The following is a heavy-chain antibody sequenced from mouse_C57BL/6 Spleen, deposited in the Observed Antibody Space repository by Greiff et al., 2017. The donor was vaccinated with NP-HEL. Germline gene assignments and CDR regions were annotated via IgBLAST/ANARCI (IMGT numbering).Heavy chain of an antibody. CDR2: IDPSDSYT. V-gene: IGHV1-59*01. Sequence: QVQLQQPGAELVRPGTSVKLSCKASGYTFTSYWMHWVKQRPGQGLEWIGVIDPSDSYTNYNQKFKGKATSTVDTSSSPAYMQLSSLTSEDSAVYYCARGEVTTVVARYFDVWGTGTTVTVSS. CDR3: ARGEVTTVVARYFDV. D-gene: IGHD1-1*01. CDR1: GYTFTSYW. J-gene: IGHJ1*03.